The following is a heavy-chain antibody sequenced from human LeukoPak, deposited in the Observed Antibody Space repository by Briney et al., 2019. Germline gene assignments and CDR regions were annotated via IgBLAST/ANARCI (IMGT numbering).Heavy chain of an antibody. J-gene: IGHJ6*03. CDR1: GYTFTSYA. CDR2: INTNTGNP. V-gene: IGHV7-4-1*02. D-gene: IGHD6-19*01. Sequence: ASVKVSCKASGYTFTSYAMNWVRQAPGQGLEWMGWINTNTGNPTYAQGFTGRFVFSLDTSVSTAYLQISSLKAEDTAVYYCARDSVAGASYYYYMDVWGKGTTATVSS. CDR3: ARDSVAGASYYYYMDV.